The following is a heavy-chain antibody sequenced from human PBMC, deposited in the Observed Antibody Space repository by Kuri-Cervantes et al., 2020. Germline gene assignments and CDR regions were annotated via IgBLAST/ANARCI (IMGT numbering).Heavy chain of an antibody. J-gene: IGHJ4*02. V-gene: IGHV3-9*01. Sequence: SLKISCAASGFTFDDYAMHWVRQAPGKGLEWVSGISWNSGSIGYADSVKGRFTISRDNAKNSLYLQMNSLRAEDTALYYCAKAPVRYSSGWSSGVFDYWGQGTLVTVSS. CDR3: AKAPVRYSSGWSSGVFDY. D-gene: IGHD6-19*01. CDR2: ISWNSGSI. CDR1: GFTFDDYA.